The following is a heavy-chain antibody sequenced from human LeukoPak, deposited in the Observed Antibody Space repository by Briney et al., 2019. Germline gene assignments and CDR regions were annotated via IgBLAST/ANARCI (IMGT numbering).Heavy chain of an antibody. CDR1: GFTFSSYA. Sequence: PGGSLRLSCAASGFTFSSYAMSWVRQAPGKGLEWVSAISGSGGSTYYADSVKGRFTISRDNSKNTLYLQMNSLRAEVTAVYYCAKDPRRITMIVVVGRNYYYMDVWGKGTTVTVSS. V-gene: IGHV3-23*01. J-gene: IGHJ6*03. CDR3: AKDPRRITMIVVVGRNYYYMDV. CDR2: ISGSGGST. D-gene: IGHD3-22*01.